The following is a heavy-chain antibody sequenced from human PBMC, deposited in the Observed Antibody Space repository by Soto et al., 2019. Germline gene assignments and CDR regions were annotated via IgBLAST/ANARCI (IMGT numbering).Heavy chain of an antibody. Sequence: GGSLRLSCAASGFTFSSYAMHWVRQAPGKGLEWVAVISYDGSNKYYADSVKGRFTISRDNSKNTLYLQMNSLRAEDTAVYYCARARLSIVVVPAAMGANNWFDPWGQGTLVTVSS. V-gene: IGHV3-30-3*01. CDR2: ISYDGSNK. J-gene: IGHJ5*02. CDR3: ARARLSIVVVPAAMGANNWFDP. CDR1: GFTFSSYA. D-gene: IGHD2-2*01.